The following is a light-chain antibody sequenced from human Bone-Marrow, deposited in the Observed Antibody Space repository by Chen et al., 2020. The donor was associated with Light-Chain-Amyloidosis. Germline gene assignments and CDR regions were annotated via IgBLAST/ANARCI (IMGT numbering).Light chain of an antibody. V-gene: IGLV2-14*01. CDR2: EVT. J-gene: IGLJ1*01. CDR1: SSDVGGDNH. Sequence: QSALTQPASVPGSPGQSITISCPGTSSDVGGDNHVSWYQQHPDKAPKLMIYEVTNRPSWVPDRFSGSKSDNTASLTISGLQTGDEADYFCSSYTITNTLVFGSGTRVTVL. CDR3: SSYTITNTLV.